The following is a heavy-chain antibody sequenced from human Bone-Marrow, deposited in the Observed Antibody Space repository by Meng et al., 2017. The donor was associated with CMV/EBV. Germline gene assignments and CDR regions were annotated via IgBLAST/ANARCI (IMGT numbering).Heavy chain of an antibody. CDR3: ARARYSGYDLIGFDY. V-gene: IGHV3-53*01. J-gene: IGHJ4*02. D-gene: IGHD5-12*01. CDR1: GFTVSSNY. CDR2: IYSGGST. Sequence: GESLKISCVASGFTVSSNYMSWVRQAPGKGLEWVSVIYSGGSTYYADSVKGRFTISRDNSKNTLYLQMNSLRAEDTAVYYCARARYSGYDLIGFDYWGQGTLVTVSS.